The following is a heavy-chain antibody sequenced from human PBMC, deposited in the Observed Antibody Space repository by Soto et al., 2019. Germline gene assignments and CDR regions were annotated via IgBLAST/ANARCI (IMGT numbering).Heavy chain of an antibody. Sequence: SCKASGGTFSSYAMSWVRQAPGKGLEWVTAINGGSTTYYADSVKGRFTISRDNSKNTLYLQMNSLRAEDTAVYYCAKDKDWSGVYGMDVWGQGTTVTV. CDR1: GGTFSSYA. J-gene: IGHJ6*02. CDR3: AKDKDWSGVYGMDV. CDR2: INGGSTT. D-gene: IGHD3-3*01. V-gene: IGHV3-23*01.